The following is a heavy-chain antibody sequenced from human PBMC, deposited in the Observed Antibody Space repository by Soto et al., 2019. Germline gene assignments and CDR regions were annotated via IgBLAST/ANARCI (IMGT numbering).Heavy chain of an antibody. D-gene: IGHD6-19*01. J-gene: IGHJ4*02. V-gene: IGHV3-11*01. CDR3: ARVGSSGWYVDY. CDR2: ISSSDTTI. Sequence: QVQLVESGGGSVKPGESLRLSCAASGFIFSDYYMSWIRQAPGKGLEWVSHISSSDTTIYHADSVKGRFTISRDNAKNSLYLQINSRRAEDTAVYYCARVGSSGWYVDYWGQGTLVTVSS. CDR1: GFIFSDYY.